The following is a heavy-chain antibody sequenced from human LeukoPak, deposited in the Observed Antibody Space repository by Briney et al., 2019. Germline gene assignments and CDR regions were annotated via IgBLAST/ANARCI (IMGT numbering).Heavy chain of an antibody. CDR2: MYHTGST. CDR1: GGSISSYY. V-gene: IGHV4-59*01. D-gene: IGHD4-23*01. Sequence: SETLSLTCTVSGGSISSYYWSWIRQPPGKGLEWIGYMYHTGSTSYNPSPKSRVTISVDTSKSQFSLKLSSVTAADTAVYYCASSTVVTSYYYYGMDVWGQGTTVTVSS. CDR3: ASSTVVTSYYYYGMDV. J-gene: IGHJ6*02.